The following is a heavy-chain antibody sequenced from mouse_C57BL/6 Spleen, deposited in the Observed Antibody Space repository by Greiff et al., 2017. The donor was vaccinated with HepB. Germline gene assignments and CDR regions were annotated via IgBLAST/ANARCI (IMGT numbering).Heavy chain of an antibody. J-gene: IGHJ4*01. V-gene: IGHV1-72*01. D-gene: IGHD1-1*01. CDR3: ARLYYSGVSYQGDLDY. Sequence: QVQLQQPGAELVKPGASVKLSCKASGYTFTSYWMHWVKQRPGRGLEWIGRIDPNSGGTKYNEKFKNKATLTVDKPSSTAYMQLSSLTSEDSAVYCCARLYYSGVSYQGDLDYWGQGTTVTVSS. CDR1: GYTFTSYW. CDR2: IDPNSGGT.